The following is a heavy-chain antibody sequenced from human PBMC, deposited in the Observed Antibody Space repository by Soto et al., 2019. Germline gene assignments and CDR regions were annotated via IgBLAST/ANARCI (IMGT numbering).Heavy chain of an antibody. J-gene: IGHJ6*02. D-gene: IGHD7-27*01. V-gene: IGHV1-18*04. CDR3: ARLDNWGVHYYYGIDV. Sequence: GASVKVSCKASGYTFTNYGISWVRQAPGQGLEWMGWITTYSGNTNYAQKLQGRVTMTTDTSTSTAYMELRSLRSDDTAVYYCARLDNWGVHYYYGIDVWGQGTTVTVSS. CDR1: GYTFTNYG. CDR2: ITTYSGNT.